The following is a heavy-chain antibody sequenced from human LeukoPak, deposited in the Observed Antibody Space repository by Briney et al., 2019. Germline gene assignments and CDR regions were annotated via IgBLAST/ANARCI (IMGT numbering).Heavy chain of an antibody. D-gene: IGHD2-15*01. V-gene: IGHV3-23*01. CDR2: ISGSGGST. CDR1: GFTFSSYA. Sequence: GGSLRLSCAASGFTFSSYAMSWVRQAPGKGLEWVSAISGSGGSTYYADSVKGRFTISRDNSKNTLYLQMNSLRAEDTAVYYCAKARRYCSGGSCYPAWDWGQGTLVTVSS. J-gene: IGHJ4*02. CDR3: AKARRYCSGGSCYPAWD.